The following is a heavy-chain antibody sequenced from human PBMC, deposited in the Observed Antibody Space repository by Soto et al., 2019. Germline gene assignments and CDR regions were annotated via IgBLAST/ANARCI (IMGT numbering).Heavy chain of an antibody. CDR1: GFTFSSNS. V-gene: IGHV3-48*02. Sequence: GGSLRLSCAASGFTFSSNSMNWVRQAPGKGLEWISYIDSRSGTIYYADSVKGRFTISRDNAKNSLYLQMDSLRDEDTAIYFCAKDSYSDFWSGHYYYFDFWGQGTLVTVSS. J-gene: IGHJ4*02. D-gene: IGHD3-3*01. CDR3: AKDSYSDFWSGHYYYFDF. CDR2: IDSRSGTI.